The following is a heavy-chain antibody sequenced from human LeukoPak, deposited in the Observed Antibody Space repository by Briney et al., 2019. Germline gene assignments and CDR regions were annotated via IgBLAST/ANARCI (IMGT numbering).Heavy chain of an antibody. CDR3: AKGDSTVATPIDC. Sequence: GGSLRLSCAASGFTFSNYVMPWVRQAPGKGREGVKFIWFFGGNKYYADSLKGRFTISIDNSKNTLFMQMNSLRPEDTAVYYCAKGDSTVATPIDCWGRGTLVTVSS. CDR2: IWFFGGNK. CDR1: GFTFSNYV. J-gene: IGHJ4*02. V-gene: IGHV3-30*02. D-gene: IGHD4-23*01.